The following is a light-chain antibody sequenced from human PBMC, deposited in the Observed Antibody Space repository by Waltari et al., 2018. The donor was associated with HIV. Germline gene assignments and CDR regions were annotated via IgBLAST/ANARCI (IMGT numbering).Light chain of an antibody. CDR2: EVR. Sequence: QSALTQPAPVSGSPGQSITISCTGTSSDVGSYNLVSWYQQHPGKAPKLMIYEVRKRPAGVSSRFSGSKSGNTASLTISGLQAEDEADYYCCSYSGSSTFAVFGGGTKLTVL. J-gene: IGLJ2*01. CDR1: SSDVGSYNL. V-gene: IGLV2-23*02. CDR3: CSYSGSSTFAV.